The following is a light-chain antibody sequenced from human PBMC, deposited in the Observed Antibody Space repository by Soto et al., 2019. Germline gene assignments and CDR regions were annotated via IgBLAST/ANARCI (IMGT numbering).Light chain of an antibody. CDR2: GAS. V-gene: IGKV3-20*01. Sequence: DIVLTQSPGTLSLSPGERATLSCRASQNVDSSSLAWYQQTPGQAPRLLISGASSRATGLPDRFSGSGSGTDFTLTISRLEPEDFAVYYCQLYGGSPEWTFGQGTKVEIK. J-gene: IGKJ1*01. CDR1: QNVDSSS. CDR3: QLYGGSPEWT.